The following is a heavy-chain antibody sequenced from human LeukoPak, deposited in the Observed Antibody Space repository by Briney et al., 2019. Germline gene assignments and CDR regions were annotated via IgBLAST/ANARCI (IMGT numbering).Heavy chain of an antibody. CDR1: GFTLSSYW. CDR2: IKEDGSEK. V-gene: IGHV3-7*01. Sequence: GGSLRLSCTASGFTLSSYWMSWVRQAPGKGLEWVANIKEDGSEKYYVDSVKGRFTISRDNPKNSLSLQMNSLRVQDTAVFYCAKERWGSSGHFDLWGQGTLVTVSS. CDR3: AKERWGSSGHFDL. J-gene: IGHJ4*02. D-gene: IGHD6-19*01.